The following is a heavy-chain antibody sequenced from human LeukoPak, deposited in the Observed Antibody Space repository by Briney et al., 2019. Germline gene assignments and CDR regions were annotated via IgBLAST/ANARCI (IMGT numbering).Heavy chain of an antibody. J-gene: IGHJ4*02. D-gene: IGHD4-17*01. V-gene: IGHV4-59*08. Sequence: SETLSLTCTVSGGSISSYYWSWIRQPPGKGLEWIGYIYYSGSTYYNPSLKSRVTISVDTSKNQFSLKLSSVTAADTAVYYCASTYGDYNPFDYWGQGTLVTVSS. CDR2: IYYSGST. CDR3: ASTYGDYNPFDY. CDR1: GGSISSYY.